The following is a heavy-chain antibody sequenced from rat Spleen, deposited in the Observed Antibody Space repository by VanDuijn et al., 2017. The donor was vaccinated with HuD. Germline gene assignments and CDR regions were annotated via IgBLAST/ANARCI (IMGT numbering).Heavy chain of an antibody. D-gene: IGHD2-1*01. Sequence: EVQLVESGGGLVQPGMSLKLSCAASGFTFSNFGMAWVRQAPTKGLEWVATISYDGSSTYYGDSVKGRFTISRDNAKSTLILQMNSLRYEDTATYYWARPTVDTYDYWGQGVMVTVSS. CDR3: ARPTVDTYDY. J-gene: IGHJ2*01. CDR1: GFTFSNFG. V-gene: IGHV5-29*01. CDR2: ISYDGSST.